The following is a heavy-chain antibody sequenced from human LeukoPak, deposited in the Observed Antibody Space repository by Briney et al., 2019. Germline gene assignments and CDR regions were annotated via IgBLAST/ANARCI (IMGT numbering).Heavy chain of an antibody. J-gene: IGHJ4*02. CDR1: GFTFSTYW. D-gene: IGHD3-22*01. V-gene: IGHV3-7*03. CDR3: ARVRLLRGGFDY. Sequence: GGSLRLSCAASGFTFSTYWINWVRQASGKGLEWVANINQDGRENYYVDSVKGRFTISRDNAKNSLYLQMNSLRAEDTAVYYCARVRLLRGGFDYWGQGTLVTVSS. CDR2: INQDGREN.